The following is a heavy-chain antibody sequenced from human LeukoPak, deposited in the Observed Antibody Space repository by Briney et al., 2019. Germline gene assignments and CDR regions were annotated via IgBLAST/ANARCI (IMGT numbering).Heavy chain of an antibody. CDR1: GFTFSSYG. CDR3: AKTGSSSFNDYYYYMDV. J-gene: IGHJ6*03. Sequence: PGGSLRLSCAASGFTFSSYGMHWVRQAPGKGLEWVAVISYDGSNKYYADSVKGRFTISRDNSKNTLYLQMNSLRAEDTAVYYCAKTGSSSFNDYYYYMDVWGKGTTVTVSS. V-gene: IGHV3-30*18. D-gene: IGHD6-6*01. CDR2: ISYDGSNK.